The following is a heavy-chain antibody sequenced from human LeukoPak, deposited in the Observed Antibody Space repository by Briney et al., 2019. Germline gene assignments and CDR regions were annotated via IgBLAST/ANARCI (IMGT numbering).Heavy chain of an antibody. D-gene: IGHD1-1*01. CDR2: ISTYNGNT. J-gene: IGHJ4*02. CDR1: GYTFTTYG. Sequence: ASVKVSCKASGYTFTTYGITWVRQAPGQGLEWMGWISTYNGNTNYAQKLQGRVTMTTDTSTSTAYMDLRSLRSDDTAVYYCARYGLGRTTKSFDHWGQGTLVTVSS. CDR3: ARYGLGRTTKSFDH. V-gene: IGHV1-18*01.